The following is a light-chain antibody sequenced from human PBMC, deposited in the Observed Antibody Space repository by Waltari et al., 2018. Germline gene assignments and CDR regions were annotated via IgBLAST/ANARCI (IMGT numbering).Light chain of an antibody. Sequence: EIVLTQSPGTLSLSPGERATVSCRASQSVSRALAWYQQKPGQAPRLLIYGASTRATGIPDRFSGSGSGTDFSLTISRVEPDDFAVYYCQHYLRLPVTFGQGTTVEI. CDR2: GAS. V-gene: IGKV3-20*01. CDR3: QHYLRLPVT. J-gene: IGKJ1*01. CDR1: QSVSRA.